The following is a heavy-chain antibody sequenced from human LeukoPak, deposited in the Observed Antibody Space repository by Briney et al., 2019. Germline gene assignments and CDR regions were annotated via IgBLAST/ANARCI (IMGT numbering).Heavy chain of an antibody. D-gene: IGHD6-19*01. CDR3: ARHKYSSGWPPEGAFDI. CDR2: INHSGST. J-gene: IGHJ3*02. V-gene: IGHV4-34*01. CDR1: GGSFSGYY. Sequence: SETLSLTCAVYGGSFSGYYWSWIRQPPGKGLEWIGEINHSGSTNYNPSLKSRVTISVDTSKNQFSLKLSSVTAAGTAVYYCARHKYSSGWPPEGAFDIWGQGTMVTVSS.